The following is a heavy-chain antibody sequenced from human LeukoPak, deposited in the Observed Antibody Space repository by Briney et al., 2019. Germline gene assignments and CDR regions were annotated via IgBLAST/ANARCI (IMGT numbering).Heavy chain of an antibody. Sequence: GGSLRLSCAASGFTFSSNWMTWVRQAQGKGLEWESNLRTDGSDKYYADSVKGRFTISRDNAKNSLYLQMNGLRADDTAIYYCARDAYDDASESWGQGTLVTVSS. J-gene: IGHJ5*02. CDR2: LRTDGSDK. D-gene: IGHD3-3*01. CDR3: ARDAYDDASES. CDR1: GFTFSSNW. V-gene: IGHV3-7*01.